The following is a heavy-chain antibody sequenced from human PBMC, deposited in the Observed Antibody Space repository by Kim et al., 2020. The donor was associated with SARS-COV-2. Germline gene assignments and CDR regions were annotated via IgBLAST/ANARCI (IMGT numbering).Heavy chain of an antibody. CDR3: GRRRYVDYAFDM. D-gene: IGHD4-17*01. Sequence: SETLSLTCTVSGGPISSYYWTWIRQPPGKGLQWIGNIYYTGTTDYNPSLKSRVSMSIDRSGDRFSLSLTSLTAADTALYFCGRRRYVDYAFDMLG. CDR1: GGPISSYY. V-gene: IGHV4-59*08. CDR2: IYYTGTT. J-gene: IGHJ3*02.